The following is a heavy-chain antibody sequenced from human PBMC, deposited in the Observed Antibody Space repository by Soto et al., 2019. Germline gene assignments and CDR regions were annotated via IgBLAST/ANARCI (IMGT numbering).Heavy chain of an antibody. D-gene: IGHD3-3*01. CDR1: GVSLISNNY. CDR2: IYYSGSR. V-gene: IGHV4-39*01. Sequence: QVRLQESGPRLVKPSETLSLTCAVSGVSLISNNYCGWIRQTPGKGLQWIGTIYYSGSRYYNPSLESRVAMSVDTAKNQYSLKLTSVTAEDSGVYYCATVRGYYSYHEHWGQGTQVTVS. CDR3: ATVRGYYSYHEH. J-gene: IGHJ4*02.